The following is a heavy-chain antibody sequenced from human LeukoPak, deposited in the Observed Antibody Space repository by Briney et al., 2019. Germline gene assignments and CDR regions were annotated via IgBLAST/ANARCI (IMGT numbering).Heavy chain of an antibody. Sequence: ASVKVSCKASGYTFTSYYMHWVRQAPGQGLEWMGWINPNSGGTNYAQKFQGRVTMTRDTSISTAYMELSRLRSDDTAVYYCARNSGSYSHAFDIWGQGTMVTVSS. CDR3: ARNSGSYSHAFDI. CDR1: GYTFTSYY. D-gene: IGHD1-26*01. J-gene: IGHJ3*02. CDR2: INPNSGGT. V-gene: IGHV1-2*02.